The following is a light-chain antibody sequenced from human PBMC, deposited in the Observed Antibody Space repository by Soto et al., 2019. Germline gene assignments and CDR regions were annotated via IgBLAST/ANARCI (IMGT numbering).Light chain of an antibody. Sequence: EIVLTHSPGTLSFSQGEIAALSFRAIQSVSSNYVACYQQKPGQAPRLLIYGGSSRATGIPVRFSGSGSGTEFTLTISNLQSEDFAVYFCQQYHNWPPIPFGQGTRLEIK. V-gene: IGKV3-20*01. CDR3: QQYHNWPPIP. J-gene: IGKJ5*01. CDR2: GGS. CDR1: QSVSSNY.